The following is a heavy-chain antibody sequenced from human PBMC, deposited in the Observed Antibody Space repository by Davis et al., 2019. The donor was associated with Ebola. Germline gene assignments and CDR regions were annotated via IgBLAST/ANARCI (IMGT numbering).Heavy chain of an antibody. V-gene: IGHV3-21*01. CDR1: GFTFSSYS. D-gene: IGHD3-10*01. CDR3: ARHMVITMVRGVIIHPPYYYYGMDV. CDR2: ISSSSSYI. J-gene: IGHJ6*02. Sequence: GESLKISCAASGFTFSSYSMNWVRQAPGKGLEWVSSISSSSSYIYYADSVKGRFTISRDNAKNSLYLQINSLRAEDTAVYYCARHMVITMVRGVIIHPPYYYYGMDVWGQGTTVTVSS.